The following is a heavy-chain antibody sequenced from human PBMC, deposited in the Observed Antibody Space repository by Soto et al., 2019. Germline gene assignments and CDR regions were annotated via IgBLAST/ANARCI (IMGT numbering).Heavy chain of an antibody. V-gene: IGHV3-21*01. CDR2: ISSTSTYI. CDR3: ERDVNYYDSSGHRDY. J-gene: IGHJ4*02. Sequence: EVQLVESGGGLVKPGGSLRLSCAASGFTFSTYSMHWVRQAPGKGLEWVSSISSTSTYIYYADSVKGRFTISRDNAKNSLYLQMNSLRGEDTAVYYCERDVNYYDSSGHRDYWGQGTLVTVSS. CDR1: GFTFSTYS. D-gene: IGHD3-22*01.